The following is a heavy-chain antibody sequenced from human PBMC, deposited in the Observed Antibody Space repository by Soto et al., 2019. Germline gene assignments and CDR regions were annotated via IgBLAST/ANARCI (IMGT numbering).Heavy chain of an antibody. J-gene: IGHJ4*02. CDR3: ARVLITGPSYYDFWSGYYQIDY. CDR1: GGSISSSSYY. V-gene: IGHV4-39*01. Sequence: SETLSLTCTVSGGSISSSSYYWGWIRQPPGKGLEWIGSIYYSGSTYYNPSLKSRVTISVDTSKNQFSLKLSSVTAADTAVYYCARVLITGPSYYDFWSGYYQIDYWGQGTLVTVSS. D-gene: IGHD3-3*01. CDR2: IYYSGST.